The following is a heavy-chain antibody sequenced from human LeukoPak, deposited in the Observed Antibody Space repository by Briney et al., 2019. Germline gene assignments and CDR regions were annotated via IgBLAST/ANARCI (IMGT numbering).Heavy chain of an antibody. CDR3: AGNNGLFPTDY. Sequence: GGSLRLSCAASGFTFSDYEKMWVRQTQGKGLGLVSFISSSGITKLYADSVKGRFSISRDNAKNSLFLQINSLRADDTAVYYCAGNNGLFPTDYWGQGTLVTVSS. CDR1: GFTFSDYE. J-gene: IGHJ4*02. CDR2: ISSSGITK. V-gene: IGHV3-48*03. D-gene: IGHD1/OR15-1a*01.